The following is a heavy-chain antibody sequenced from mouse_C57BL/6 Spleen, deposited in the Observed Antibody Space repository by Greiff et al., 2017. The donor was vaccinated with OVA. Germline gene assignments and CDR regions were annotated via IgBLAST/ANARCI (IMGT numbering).Heavy chain of an antibody. Sequence: VQLQQPGAELVMPGASVKLSCKASGYTFTSYWMHWVKQRPGQGLEWIGEIDPSDSYTNYNQKFKGKSTLTVDKSSSTAYMQLSSLTSEDSAVYYCARRGDGYYGAWFAYWGQGTLVTVSA. D-gene: IGHD2-3*01. CDR3: ARRGDGYYGAWFAY. CDR1: GYTFTSYW. J-gene: IGHJ3*01. V-gene: IGHV1-69*01. CDR2: IDPSDSYT.